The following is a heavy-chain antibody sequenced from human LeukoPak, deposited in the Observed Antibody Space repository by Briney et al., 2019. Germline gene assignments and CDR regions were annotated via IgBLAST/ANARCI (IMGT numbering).Heavy chain of an antibody. V-gene: IGHV3-30-3*01. CDR1: GFTFSSYA. D-gene: IGHD4-17*01. CDR3: ARSPGELWAFDI. CDR2: ISYDGSNK. Sequence: GGSLRLPCAASGFTFSSYAMHWVRQAPGKGLEWVAVISYDGSNKYYADSVKGRFTISRDNSKNTLYLQMNSLRAEDTAVYYCARSPGELWAFDIWGQGTMVTVSS. J-gene: IGHJ3*02.